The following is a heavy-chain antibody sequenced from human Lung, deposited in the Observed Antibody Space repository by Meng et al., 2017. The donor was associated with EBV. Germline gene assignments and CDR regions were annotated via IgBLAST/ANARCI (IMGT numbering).Heavy chain of an antibody. V-gene: IGHV4-31*01. CDR2: IYYSGST. CDR1: GGSISSGGHY. D-gene: IGHD5-18*01. Sequence: QVQLQESGPGLVQPSQTLSLTCTVSGGSISSGGHYWSWIRQHPGKSLEWIGYIYYSGSTYYNPSLKSLVSISVDTSNNQFSLKLSSVTAADTAVYYCARAVDTGYFDYWGQGTLVTVSS. J-gene: IGHJ4*02. CDR3: ARAVDTGYFDY.